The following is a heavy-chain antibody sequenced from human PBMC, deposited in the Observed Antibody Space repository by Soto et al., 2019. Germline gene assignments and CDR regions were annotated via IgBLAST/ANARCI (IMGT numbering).Heavy chain of an antibody. CDR3: ARHGSGRTAYL. CDR1: GFTVSGNY. V-gene: IGHV3-66*04. CDR2: IYSGGST. J-gene: IGHJ3*01. Sequence: EVQLVESGGGLVQAGGSLRLSCAASGFTVSGNYMSWVRQAPGKGLAWVSVIYSGGSTNYADSVKGRFAISRDNSKNTLYLQMNSLRAEDTAVYYCARHGSGRTAYLWGQGTMVTVSS. D-gene: IGHD3-10*01.